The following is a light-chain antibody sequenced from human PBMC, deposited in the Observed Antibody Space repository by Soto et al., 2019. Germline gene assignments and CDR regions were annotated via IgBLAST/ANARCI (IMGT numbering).Light chain of an antibody. Sequence: EIVLTQSPATLSVSPGERATLSCRASQSVNMNLAWYQQKPGQAPRLLIHGASTRATGIPARFSGSGSGTEFTLTISSLQSEDFAIYHCQQYDNWPPITFSQGTRLEIK. V-gene: IGKV3-15*01. J-gene: IGKJ5*01. CDR2: GAS. CDR1: QSVNMN. CDR3: QQYDNWPPIT.